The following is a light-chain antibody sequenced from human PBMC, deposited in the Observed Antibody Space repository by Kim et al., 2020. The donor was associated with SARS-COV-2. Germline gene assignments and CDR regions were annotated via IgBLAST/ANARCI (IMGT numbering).Light chain of an antibody. Sequence: QSVLTQPPSASGTPGQRVTISCSGSSSNIGINLVYWYQQLPGTAPKLLIYRNNQRPSGVPDRFSGSKSGTSASLVISGLRSDDEADYYCAAWDDSLSAWVFGGGTQLTVL. J-gene: IGLJ3*02. CDR1: SSNIGINL. V-gene: IGLV1-47*01. CDR3: AAWDDSLSAWV. CDR2: RNN.